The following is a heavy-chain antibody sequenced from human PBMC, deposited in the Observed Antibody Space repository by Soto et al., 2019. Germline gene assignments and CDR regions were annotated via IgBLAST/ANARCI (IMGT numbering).Heavy chain of an antibody. CDR2: ISGSGGSI. V-gene: IGHV3-23*01. Sequence: GGSLRLSCTASGFTFSSYAMNWVRQAPGKGLLWVSVISGSGGSIYYTDSVKGRFTISRDNSKNTLYLQMNSLSAEDTAVYYCAKAMTTSAWGHFDYGDPGALVTV. CDR3: AKAMTTSAWGHFDY. D-gene: IGHD4-17*01. J-gene: IGHJ4*02. CDR1: GFTFSSYA.